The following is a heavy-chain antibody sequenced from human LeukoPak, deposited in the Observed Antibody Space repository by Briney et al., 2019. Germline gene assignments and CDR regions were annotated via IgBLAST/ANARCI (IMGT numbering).Heavy chain of an antibody. CDR3: ASVYYYDSSGYYIGHDAFDI. J-gene: IGHJ3*02. CDR1: GFTFSSYA. CDR2: ISGSGGST. D-gene: IGHD3-22*01. Sequence: GSLRLSCAASGFTFSSYAMSWVRQAPGKGLEWVSAISGSGGSTYYADSVKGRFTISRDNSKNTLYLQMNSLRAEDTAVYYCASVYYYDSSGYYIGHDAFDIWGQGTMVTVSS. V-gene: IGHV3-23*01.